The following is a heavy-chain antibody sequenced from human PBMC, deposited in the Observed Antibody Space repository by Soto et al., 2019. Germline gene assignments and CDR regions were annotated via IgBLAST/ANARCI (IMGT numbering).Heavy chain of an antibody. V-gene: IGHV3-72*01. Sequence: EVQVVESGGGLVQPGGSLRLSCAASGFTFRDYTMDWVRQAPGKGLEWVGRGRGKGSAYTTEYAASVKGRFTISREDLKNSVYLQMNSLQTEDTAMYYCAVDTVGTGSYWGQGTLVTVSS. J-gene: IGHJ4*02. D-gene: IGHD5-12*01. CDR1: GFTFRDYT. CDR3: AVDTVGTGSY. CDR2: GRGKGSAYTT.